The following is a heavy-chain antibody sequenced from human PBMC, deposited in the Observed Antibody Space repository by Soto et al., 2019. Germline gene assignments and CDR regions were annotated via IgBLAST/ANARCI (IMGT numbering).Heavy chain of an antibody. CDR3: ARTGIAAAFDY. CDR2: IYSGGST. J-gene: IGHJ4*02. CDR1: GFTVSSNY. D-gene: IGHD6-25*01. V-gene: IGHV3-53*01. Sequence: GGSLRLSCAASGFTVSSNYMSWVRQAPGKGLEWVSVIYSGGSTYYADSGKGRFTISRDNSKNTLYLQMNSLRAEDTAVYYCARTGIAAAFDYWGQGTLVTVSA.